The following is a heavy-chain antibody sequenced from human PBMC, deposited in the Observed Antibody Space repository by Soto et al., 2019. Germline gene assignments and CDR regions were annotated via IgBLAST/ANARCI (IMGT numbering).Heavy chain of an antibody. CDR3: ARGGGYCSSTSCYAGIYYYYGMDV. V-gene: IGHV1-69*01. Sequence: QVQLVQSGAEVKKPGSSVKVSCKASGGTFSSYAISWVRQAPGQGLEWMGGLIPIFGTANYAQKVQGRVTITADESTRTAYMQMSSLRSDDTAVYDCARGGGYCSSTSCYAGIYYYYGMDVWGQGTTVTVSS. CDR1: GGTFSSYA. CDR2: LIPIFGTA. D-gene: IGHD2-2*01. J-gene: IGHJ6*02.